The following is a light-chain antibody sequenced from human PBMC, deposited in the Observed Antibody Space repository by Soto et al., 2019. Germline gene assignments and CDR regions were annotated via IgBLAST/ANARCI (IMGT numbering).Light chain of an antibody. J-gene: IGLJ1*01. CDR1: SSDVGGYNY. V-gene: IGLV2-14*01. CDR3: SSYTSSITRYV. Sequence: QSALTQPASVSGSPGQSITISCTGTSSDVGGYNYVSWYQQHPGKAPKLMIYEVSNRPSGVSPRFSGSKSGNTASLTISGLQAEDGADYYCSSYTSSITRYVFGAGTKVTVL. CDR2: EVS.